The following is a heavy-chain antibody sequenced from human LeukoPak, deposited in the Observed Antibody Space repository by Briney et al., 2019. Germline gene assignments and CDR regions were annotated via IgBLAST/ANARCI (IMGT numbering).Heavy chain of an antibody. CDR3: ARVILTGYYYDS. CDR2: ISSNGGNT. CDR1: GFTFSTYA. D-gene: IGHD3-9*01. V-gene: IGHV3-64*01. J-gene: IGHJ4*02. Sequence: GSLRLSCAASGFTFSTYAMHWGRQAPGKGLEFVSGISSNGGNTYYANSLKGRFTIPRDNSKNTLYLQMGSLRPEDMAVYHCARVILTGYYYDSWGQGTLVTVSS.